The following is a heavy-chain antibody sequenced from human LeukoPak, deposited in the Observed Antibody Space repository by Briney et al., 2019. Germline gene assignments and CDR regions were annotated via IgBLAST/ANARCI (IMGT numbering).Heavy chain of an antibody. V-gene: IGHV5-51*01. CDR3: ARPIASNWFDP. Sequence: GESLKISCKGSGYSFTSYWIGWVRQLPDKGLEWMGFIYPSDSYTTYSPSFRGQVTITADKSINTAYLQWSSLKASDTGMYYCARPIASNWFDPWGQGTLVTVSS. J-gene: IGHJ5*02. CDR2: IYPSDSYT. D-gene: IGHD2/OR15-2a*01. CDR1: GYSFTSYW.